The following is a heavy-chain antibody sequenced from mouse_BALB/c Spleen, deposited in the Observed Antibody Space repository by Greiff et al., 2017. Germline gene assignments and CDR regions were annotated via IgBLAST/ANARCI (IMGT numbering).Heavy chain of an antibody. CDR1: GFTFSSYY. V-gene: IGHV5-6-2*01. Sequence: EVKVVESGGGLVKLGGSLKLSCAASGFTFSSYYMSWVRQTPEKRLELVAAINSNGGSTYYPDTVKGRFTISRDNAKNTLYLQMSSLKSEDTALYYCARRDGNYVAWFAYWGQGTLVTVSA. D-gene: IGHD2-1*01. CDR2: INSNGGST. CDR3: ARRDGNYVAWFAY. J-gene: IGHJ3*01.